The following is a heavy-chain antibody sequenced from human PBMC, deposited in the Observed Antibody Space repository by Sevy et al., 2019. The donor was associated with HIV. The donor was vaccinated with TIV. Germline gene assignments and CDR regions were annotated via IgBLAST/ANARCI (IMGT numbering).Heavy chain of an antibody. Sequence: GGSLRLSCAASGFSFSDYRMHWVRQAPGKGLEWVAVISYDGRNNKYNADSVKGRLTISRDNSKNKLYLQMNSLRAEDTAIYYCARDRGEILSSAFDYWGQGTLVTVSS. J-gene: IGHJ4*02. CDR3: ARDRGEILSSAFDY. V-gene: IGHV3-30*03. D-gene: IGHD3-16*01. CDR2: ISYDGRNNK. CDR1: GFSFSDYR.